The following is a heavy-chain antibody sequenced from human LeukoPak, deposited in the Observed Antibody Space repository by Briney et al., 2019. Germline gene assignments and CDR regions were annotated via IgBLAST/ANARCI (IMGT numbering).Heavy chain of an antibody. CDR3: ARLWSGYNFDY. J-gene: IGHJ4*02. V-gene: IGHV4-38-2*01. D-gene: IGHD5-24*01. CDR1: GYSISSGFY. Sequence: SETLSLTCGVSGYSISSGFYWGWIRQPPGKGLQWIGSLYYTGSAEYNPSLKSRLTMSMDKSKNQFSLKLNSVTAADTAVYYCARLWSGYNFDYWGQGTLVTVSS. CDR2: LYYTGSA.